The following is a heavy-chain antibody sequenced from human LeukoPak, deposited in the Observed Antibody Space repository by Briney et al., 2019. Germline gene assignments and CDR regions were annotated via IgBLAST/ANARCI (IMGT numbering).Heavy chain of an antibody. V-gene: IGHV3-30*02. CDR1: GFTFSSYG. D-gene: IGHD1-26*01. CDR3: ARDGVGPTPFDY. CDR2: IRYDGSNK. Sequence: PGGSLRLSCAASGFTFSSYGMHWVRQAPGKGLEWVAFIRYDGSNKYYADSVKGRFTISRDNAKNTLYLQMNSLRAEDTAVYYCARDGVGPTPFDYWGQGTLVTVSS. J-gene: IGHJ4*02.